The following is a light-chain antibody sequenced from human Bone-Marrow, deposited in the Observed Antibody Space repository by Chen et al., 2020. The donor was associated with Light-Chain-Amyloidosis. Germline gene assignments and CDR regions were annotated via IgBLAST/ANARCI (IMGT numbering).Light chain of an antibody. Sequence: YDLTQPPSVSVSPGQTARIPCSGDALPMQYTYWYQRKPGQAPVLVIFKDSERPSGIPERFSVSSSGTTVTLPISGVQAEDEADYYCQSADSSDTYVVFGGGPQLTVL. CDR3: QSADSSDTYVV. CDR1: ALPMQY. J-gene: IGLJ3*02. V-gene: IGLV3-25*03. CDR2: KDS.